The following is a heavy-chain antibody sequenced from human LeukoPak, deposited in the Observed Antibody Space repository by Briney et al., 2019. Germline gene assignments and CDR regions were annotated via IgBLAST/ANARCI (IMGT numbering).Heavy chain of an antibody. CDR3: AKVRGCGLVPNDY. D-gene: IGHD2-2*01. J-gene: IGHJ4*02. V-gene: IGHV3-23*01. CDR1: GFTLSNHA. CDR2: ISGGEVSR. Sequence: SGGSLRLACAASGFTLSNHAMSWVRQAPGKVLEWVSAISGGEVSRYYTDSVKGRFTISRDKSKDTLFLQINSLRAEHTAVYYGAKVRGCGLVPNDYWGPGALVIVSS.